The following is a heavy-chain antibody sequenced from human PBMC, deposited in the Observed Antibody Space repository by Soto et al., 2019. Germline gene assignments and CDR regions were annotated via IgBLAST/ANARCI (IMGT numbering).Heavy chain of an antibody. Sequence: PGGSLRLSCAASGFNFGDLYISWIRQAPGKGLEWVSFISATGETTYYAGSVKGRFTISRDNAQKSLDLQMNRLRDEGTATYYQSCQPPGSRKEKYFLFWGQGTLVNVSS. D-gene: IGHD2-2*01. CDR3: SCQPPGSRKEKYFLF. CDR1: GFNFGDLY. J-gene: IGHJ4*02. V-gene: IGHV3-11*01. CDR2: ISATGETT.